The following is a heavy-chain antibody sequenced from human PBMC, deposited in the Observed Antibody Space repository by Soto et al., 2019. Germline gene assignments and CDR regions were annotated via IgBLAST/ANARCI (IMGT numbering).Heavy chain of an antibody. CDR2: ISGSNDNI. CDR1: GFTFSSYA. J-gene: IGHJ6*03. D-gene: IGHD7-27*01. CDR3: AKVLIWGAWRSRYMDV. Sequence: EVQLLESGGGLEQPGRSLRLSCVASGFTFSSYAMSWVRQAPGKGLEWVSGISGSNDNIHYEDCVKGRFTISRDNSKNCLYLQRSSLRAEDTDVYYCAKVLIWGAWRSRYMDVWGKGTTVTVSS. V-gene: IGHV3-23*01.